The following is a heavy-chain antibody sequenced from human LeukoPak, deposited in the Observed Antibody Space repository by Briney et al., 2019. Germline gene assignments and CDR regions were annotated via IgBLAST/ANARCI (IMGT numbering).Heavy chain of an antibody. CDR2: IIPIFGTA. D-gene: IGHD3-9*01. J-gene: IGHJ6*03. Sequence: GASVKVSCKASGGTFSSYAISWVRQAPGQGLEWMGGIIPIFGTANYAQKFQGRVTITADESTSTAYMELSSLRSEDTAVYYCARHVLRYFDWLSNYYYYYMDVWGKGTTVTISS. V-gene: IGHV1-69*13. CDR3: ARHVLRYFDWLSNYYYYYMDV. CDR1: GGTFSSYA.